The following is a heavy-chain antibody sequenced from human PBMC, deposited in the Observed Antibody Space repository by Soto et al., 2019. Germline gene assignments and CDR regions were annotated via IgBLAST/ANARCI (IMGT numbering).Heavy chain of an antibody. CDR3: ARRYCSGGSCYLDY. J-gene: IGHJ4*02. CDR1: GGSISSYY. CDR2: IYYSGST. Sequence: SETLSLTCTVSGGSISSYYWSWIRQPPGKGLEWIGYIYYSGSTYYNPSLKSRVIISVDTSKNQFSLKLSSVTAADTAVYYCARRYCSGGSCYLDYWGQGTLVTVSS. D-gene: IGHD2-15*01. V-gene: IGHV4-59*08.